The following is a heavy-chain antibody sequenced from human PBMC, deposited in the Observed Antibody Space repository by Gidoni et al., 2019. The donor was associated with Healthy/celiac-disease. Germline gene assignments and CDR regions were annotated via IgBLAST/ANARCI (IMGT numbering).Heavy chain of an antibody. CDR3: AKVISVLLWFGELD. CDR1: GFTFSSDA. Sequence: EVQLLESGGGLVQTGGSLRLSCTDSGFTFSSDAMSWVRQAPGKGRGWVSTNSGSGGSTYYADSVKGRFTISRDNSKNTLYLQMNSLRAEDTAVYYCAKVISVLLWFGELDWGQGTLVTVSS. D-gene: IGHD3-10*01. V-gene: IGHV3-23*01. CDR2: NSGSGGST. J-gene: IGHJ4*02.